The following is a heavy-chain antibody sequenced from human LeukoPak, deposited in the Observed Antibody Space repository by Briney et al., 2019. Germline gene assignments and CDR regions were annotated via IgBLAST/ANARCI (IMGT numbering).Heavy chain of an antibody. CDR2: INPNSGGT. CDR3: AATYYDILTGPQRFDY. CDR1: GYTFTGYY. J-gene: IGHJ4*02. D-gene: IGHD3-9*01. Sequence: ASVKVSCKASGYTFTGYYMHWVRQAPGQGLEWMGWINPNSGGTNYAQKFQGRVTMTRDTSISTAYMELSRLRSDDTAVYYCAATYYDILTGPQRFDYWGQGTLVTVSS. V-gene: IGHV1-2*02.